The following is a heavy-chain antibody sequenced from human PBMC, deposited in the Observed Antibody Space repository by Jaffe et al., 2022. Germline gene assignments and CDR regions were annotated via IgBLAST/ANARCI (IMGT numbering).Heavy chain of an antibody. Sequence: QVQLVQSGAEVKKPESSVKVSCKASGGTFSSYAIHWVRQAPGQGLEWMGGIIPIFGVANYAQNFQGRVTITTDASASTAYMELSSLTSDDTAVYYCARSGFGSQYGHDKNWFDPWGQGTLVTVSS. CDR1: GGTFSSYA. J-gene: IGHJ5*02. CDR2: IIPIFGVA. CDR3: ARSGFGSQYGHDKNWFDP. V-gene: IGHV1-69*05. D-gene: IGHD3-22*01.